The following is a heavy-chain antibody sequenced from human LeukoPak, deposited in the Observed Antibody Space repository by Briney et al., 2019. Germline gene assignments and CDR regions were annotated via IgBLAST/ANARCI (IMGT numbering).Heavy chain of an antibody. CDR2: ISGSGAST. J-gene: IGHJ6*03. CDR3: AKWSNGGPPRDDMVRGAHRLYYYYYMDV. V-gene: IGHV3-23*01. D-gene: IGHD3-10*01. Sequence: PGGSLRLSCAASGFTFSSYVMHWVRQAPGKGLEWVSTISGSGASTYYADSVKGRFTISRDNSQNTVYLQMNSLRAEDTAVYYCAKWSNGGPPRDDMVRGAHRLYYYYYMDVWGKGTTVTVSS. CDR1: GFTFSSYV.